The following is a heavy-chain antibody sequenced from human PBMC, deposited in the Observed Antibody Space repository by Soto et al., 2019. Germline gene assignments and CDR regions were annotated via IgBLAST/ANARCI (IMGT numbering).Heavy chain of an antibody. D-gene: IGHD3-10*01. V-gene: IGHV3-20*01. J-gene: IGHJ4*02. CDR1: GFNVDDYG. CDR3: VRSGDYRSGSYWYFFDY. Sequence: PGGSLRLSCTMSGFNVDDYGMSWVCHVPGKGLEWVSGIYWKGGNRHYADSVKGRFTITRDNAKNSLYLQLDSLRAEDTALYHCVRSGDYRSGSYWYFFDYWGQGTQVTVSS. CDR2: IYWKGGNR.